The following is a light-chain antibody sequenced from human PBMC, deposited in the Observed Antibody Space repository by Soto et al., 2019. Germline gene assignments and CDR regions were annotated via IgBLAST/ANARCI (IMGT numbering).Light chain of an antibody. Sequence: EIVLTQSPVTLSLSPWERATLSCRASQSVSRYLAWYQQKPDQAPRLLIYDAFNRATGIPARFSGSGSGTDFTLTISSLEPEDFVVYYCQQRSNWPITFGQGTRLEI. CDR3: QQRSNWPIT. V-gene: IGKV3-11*01. CDR2: DAF. J-gene: IGKJ5*01. CDR1: QSVSRY.